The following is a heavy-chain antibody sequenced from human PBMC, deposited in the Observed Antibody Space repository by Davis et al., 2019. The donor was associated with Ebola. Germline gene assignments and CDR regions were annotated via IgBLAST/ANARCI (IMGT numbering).Heavy chain of an antibody. CDR2: TYYASKWFH. D-gene: IGHD5-12*01. V-gene: IGHV6-1*01. Sequence: PSETLSFTCAISGDSVSTNSGGWNWIRQSPSGGLEWLGRTYYASKWFHDYAVSVKSRLIINLDTSKNQFSLQLNSVTPEDTAVYYCARGWLRTGFDYWGQGILVTVSA. J-gene: IGHJ4*02. CDR3: ARGWLRTGFDY. CDR1: GDSVSTNSGG.